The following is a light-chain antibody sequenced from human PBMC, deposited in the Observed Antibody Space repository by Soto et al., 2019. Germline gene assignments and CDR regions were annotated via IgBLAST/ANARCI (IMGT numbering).Light chain of an antibody. CDR3: SSYTSSSTLV. J-gene: IGLJ1*01. CDR2: EFN. Sequence: QSVLTQPASVSGSPGQSITISCTGTSSDVGGYNYVSWYQQHPGKAPKLMIYEFNNRPSGVSNRFSGSKSGNTASLTISGLQAEDEADYYCSSYTSSSTLVFGTGTKLTVL. CDR1: SSDVGGYNY. V-gene: IGLV2-14*01.